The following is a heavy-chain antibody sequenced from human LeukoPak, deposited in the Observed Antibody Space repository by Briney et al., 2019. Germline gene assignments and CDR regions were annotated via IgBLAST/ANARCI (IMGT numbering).Heavy chain of an antibody. V-gene: IGHV3-74*01. J-gene: IGHJ6*03. CDR3: AKGSVYYYGSGSYYNDYYYYYMDA. CDR2: INSDGSST. Sequence: PGGSLRLSCAASGFTFSSYWMHWVRQAPGKGLVWVSRINSDGSSTSYADSVKGRFTISRDNSKNTLYLQMNSLRAEDTAVYYCAKGSVYYYGSGSYYNDYYYYYMDAWGKGTTVTISS. CDR1: GFTFSSYW. D-gene: IGHD3-10*01.